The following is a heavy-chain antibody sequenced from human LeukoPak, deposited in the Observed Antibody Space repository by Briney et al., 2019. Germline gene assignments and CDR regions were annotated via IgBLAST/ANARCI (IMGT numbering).Heavy chain of an antibody. V-gene: IGHV1-2*02. CDR3: ARSLGDSSGYYPTGYYYYYMDV. J-gene: IGHJ6*03. CDR1: GYTFIGYY. CDR2: INPNSGGI. D-gene: IGHD3-22*01. Sequence: ASVKVSCKASGYTFIGYYIHWVRQAPGQRLEWVGWINPNSGGIKYAQKFQGRVTMTRDTSVSTAYMELKRLTSDDTAVYYCARSLGDSSGYYPTGYYYYYMDVWGKGTTVTVSS.